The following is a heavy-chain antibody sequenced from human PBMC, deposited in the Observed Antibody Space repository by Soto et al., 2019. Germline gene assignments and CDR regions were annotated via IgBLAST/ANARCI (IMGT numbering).Heavy chain of an antibody. J-gene: IGHJ4*02. CDR3: AKDREVATIGGAFDY. CDR2: ISLRGDTT. Sequence: EVRLLESGGGLVQPGGSLRLCCAASGFTFRNYAMNWVRQAPGKGLEWVSVISLRGDTTYYADSVKGRFTISRDNSKNTLYLQLNSLRAEDTAVYYCAKDREVATIGGAFDYWGQGTLLTVSS. V-gene: IGHV3-23*01. CDR1: GFTFRNYA. D-gene: IGHD5-12*01.